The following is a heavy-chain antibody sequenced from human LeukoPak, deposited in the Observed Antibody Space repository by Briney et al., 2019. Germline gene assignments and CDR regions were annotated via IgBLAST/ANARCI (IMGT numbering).Heavy chain of an antibody. J-gene: IGHJ4*02. CDR3: ARHLTDRWPAQPDFDY. CDR1: GGSISGYY. D-gene: IGHD2-2*01. V-gene: IGHV4-59*08. Sequence: PSETLSLTCTVSGGSISGYYWSWIWQPPGQGLEWVAYIHYSGTTNYNPSLKSRVTISVDTSQNQFSLSLSSVTAADTAVYYCARHLTDRWPAQPDFDYWGQGTLVTVSS. CDR2: IHYSGTT.